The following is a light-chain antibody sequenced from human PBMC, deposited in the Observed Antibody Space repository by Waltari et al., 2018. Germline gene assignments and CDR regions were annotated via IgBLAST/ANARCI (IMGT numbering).Light chain of an antibody. CDR2: DVS. V-gene: IGKV1-5*01. J-gene: IGKJ1*01. CDR1: QSVSDW. CDR3: QQYYIPPWT. Sequence: DIQMTQSPSTPSAPVGDRVTITCPASQSVSDWLAWYQQKPGKAPELLIFDVSTLKSGVPSRFSGRGSGTEFTLTISSLQAEDAAFYYCQQYYIPPWTFGQGTKVEI.